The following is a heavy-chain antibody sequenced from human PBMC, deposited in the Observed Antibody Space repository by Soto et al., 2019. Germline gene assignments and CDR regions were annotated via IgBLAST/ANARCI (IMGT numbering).Heavy chain of an antibody. CDR2: FSYSGST. CDR3: ARISVATRYLDV. D-gene: IGHD5-12*01. J-gene: IGHJ6*03. CDR1: GGSLATPNYS. V-gene: IGHV4-39*01. Sequence: SETLSLTCTVSGGSLATPNYSWGWIRQPPGKGLEWIGSFSYSGSTYYNPSLKSRVSISGDTSKKQFSLRLSSVTATDTAVYYCARISVATRYLDVWGKGTTVTVSS.